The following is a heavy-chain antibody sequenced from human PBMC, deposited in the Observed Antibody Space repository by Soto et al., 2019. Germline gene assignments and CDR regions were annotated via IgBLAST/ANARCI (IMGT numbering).Heavy chain of an antibody. CDR3: ASSDSSASVRRYFDY. CDR2: INPNSGGT. J-gene: IGHJ4*02. V-gene: IGHV1-2*02. D-gene: IGHD6-6*01. Sequence: QVQLVQSGAEVKKPGASVKVSCKASGYTFTGYYMHWVRQAPGQGLEWMGWINPNSGGTNDAQKFQGRDTMTRDTSISTAYMELSRLRSDDTAVYYCASSDSSASVRRYFDYWGQGTLVTVSS. CDR1: GYTFTGYY.